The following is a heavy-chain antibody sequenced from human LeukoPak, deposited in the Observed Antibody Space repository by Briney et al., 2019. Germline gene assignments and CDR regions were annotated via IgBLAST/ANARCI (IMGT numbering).Heavy chain of an antibody. Sequence: GGSLRLSCAASGFTFSTYAMSWVRQAPGKGLEWVSSISSSSSYIYYADSVKGRFTISRDNAKNSLYLQMNSLRAEDTAVYYCARGSGYDCRYWGQGTLVTVSS. CDR3: ARGSGYDCRY. CDR1: GFTFSTYA. J-gene: IGHJ4*02. D-gene: IGHD5-12*01. CDR2: ISSSSSYI. V-gene: IGHV3-21*01.